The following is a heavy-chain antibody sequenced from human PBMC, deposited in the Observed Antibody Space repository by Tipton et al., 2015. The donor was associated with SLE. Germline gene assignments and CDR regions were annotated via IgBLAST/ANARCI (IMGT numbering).Heavy chain of an antibody. J-gene: IGHJ6*02. V-gene: IGHV4-34*12. Sequence: GLVKPSQTLSLTCAVYGESFNGYFWTWIRQPPGKGLEWIAEIIHSGVTNYNPSLRSRVTISVDMSKNQVSLRLNSITAADTAVYYCARTGGYGDFTMDVWGQGTTVTVSS. CDR2: IIHSGVT. CDR3: ARTGGYGDFTMDV. D-gene: IGHD4-17*01. CDR1: GESFNGYF.